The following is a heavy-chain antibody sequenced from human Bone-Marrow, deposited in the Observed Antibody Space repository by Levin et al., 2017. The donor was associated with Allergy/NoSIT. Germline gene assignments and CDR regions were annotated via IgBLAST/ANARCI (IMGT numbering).Heavy chain of an antibody. Sequence: PGGSLRLSCAASGFTFSSYAMHWVRQAPGKGLEWVAVISYDGSNKYYADSVKGRFTISRDNSKNTLYLQMNSLRAEDTAVYYCAGTEFAGPYMGLINDAFDIWGQGTMVTVSS. CDR3: AGTEFAGPYMGLINDAFDI. CDR2: ISYDGSNK. CDR1: GFTFSSYA. D-gene: IGHD3-16*01. V-gene: IGHV3-30-3*01. J-gene: IGHJ3*02.